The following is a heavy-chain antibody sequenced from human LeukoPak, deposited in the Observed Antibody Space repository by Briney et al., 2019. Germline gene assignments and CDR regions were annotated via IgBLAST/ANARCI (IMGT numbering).Heavy chain of an antibody. V-gene: IGHV3-53*05. CDR1: GFTVSSNY. Sequence: PGGSLRLSCAASGFTVSSNYMSWVRQAPGKGLEWVSVIYSGGSTYYADSVKGRFTISRDNSKNTLYLQMNSPRAEDTAVYYCAKETNYYDSSGYYWGQGTLVTVSS. J-gene: IGHJ4*02. CDR2: IYSGGST. D-gene: IGHD3-22*01. CDR3: AKETNYYDSSGYY.